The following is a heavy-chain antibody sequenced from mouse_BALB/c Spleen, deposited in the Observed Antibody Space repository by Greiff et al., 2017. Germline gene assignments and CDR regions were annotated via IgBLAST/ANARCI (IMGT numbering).Heavy chain of an antibody. D-gene: IGHD2-10*02. CDR3: TRGGMAGKRYFDV. CDR1: GYTFTDYE. V-gene: IGHV1-15*01. CDR2: IDPETGGT. J-gene: IGHJ1*01. Sequence: QVQLKESGAELVRPGASVTLSCKASGYTFTDYEMHWVKQTPVHGLEWIGAIDPETGGTAYNQKFKGKATLTADKSSSTAYMELRSLTSEDSAVYYCTRGGMAGKRYFDVWGAGTTVTVSS.